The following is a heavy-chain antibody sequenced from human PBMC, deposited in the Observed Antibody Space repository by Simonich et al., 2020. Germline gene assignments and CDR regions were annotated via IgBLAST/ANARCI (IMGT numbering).Heavy chain of an antibody. J-gene: IGHJ5*02. CDR3: ASEEGWFDP. CDR2: IKKDGSEK. Sequence: EVQLVESGGVLVQPGGSLRLSCAASGFTFSSYWMSWVRQATGKGREWVANIKKDGSEKYEGDSVKGRFTISRDNAKNSLYLQMNSLRAEDTAVYYCASEEGWFDPWGQGTLVTVSS. CDR1: GFTFSSYW. V-gene: IGHV3-7*01.